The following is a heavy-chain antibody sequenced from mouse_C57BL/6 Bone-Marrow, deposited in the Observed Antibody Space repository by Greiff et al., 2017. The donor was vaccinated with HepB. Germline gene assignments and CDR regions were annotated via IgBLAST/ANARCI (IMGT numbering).Heavy chain of an antibody. CDR1: GFTFSDYY. CDR3: ARKTAQATGFAY. J-gene: IGHJ3*01. D-gene: IGHD3-2*02. V-gene: IGHV5-12*01. Sequence: EVQRVESGGGLVQPGGSLKLSCAASGFTFSDYYMYWVRQTPEKRLEWVAYISNGGGSTYYPDTVKGRFTISRDNAKNTLYLQMSRLKSEDTAMYYCARKTAQATGFAYWGQGTLVTVSA. CDR2: ISNGGGST.